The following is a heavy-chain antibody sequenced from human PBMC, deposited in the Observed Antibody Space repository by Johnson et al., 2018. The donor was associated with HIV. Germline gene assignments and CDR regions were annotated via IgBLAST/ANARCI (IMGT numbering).Heavy chain of an antibody. J-gene: IGHJ3*01. Sequence: VQLVESGGGVVQPGRSLRLSCAASGFTFSSYAMHWVRQAPGKGLEWVAVISYDGSNKYYADSVKGRFTISRDNAKNSLYLRMNSLRAEDTAMYYCAPYRAFGAAPTWAFDVWGQGTMVTFSS. V-gene: IGHV3-30-3*01. CDR1: GFTFSSYA. CDR2: ISYDGSNK. D-gene: IGHD3-3*01. CDR3: APYRAFGAAPTWAFDV.